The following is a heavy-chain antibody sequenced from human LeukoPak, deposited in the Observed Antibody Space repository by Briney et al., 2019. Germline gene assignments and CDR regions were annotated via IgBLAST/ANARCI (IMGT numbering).Heavy chain of an antibody. Sequence: SVKVSCKASGVTFSSYAISWVRQAPGQGLEWMGRIIPILGIANYAQKFQGRVTITADKSTSTAYMELSSLRSEDTAVYYCARDPYYYDSSGYYSFDYWGQGTLVTVSS. D-gene: IGHD3-22*01. CDR3: ARDPYYYDSSGYYSFDY. J-gene: IGHJ4*02. CDR2: IIPILGIA. CDR1: GVTFSSYA. V-gene: IGHV1-69*04.